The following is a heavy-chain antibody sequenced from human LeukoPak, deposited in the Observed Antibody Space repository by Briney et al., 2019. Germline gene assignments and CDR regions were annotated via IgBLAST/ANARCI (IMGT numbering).Heavy chain of an antibody. Sequence: PGGSLRLSCAASGFTFSGYWMSWVRQAPGKGLEWVANIKQDAGEEYYVDYLKGRFTISRDNAKNSVYLQMNSLRAEDTAGYYCVRDRGRASVDYWGQGTLVTVSS. D-gene: IGHD1-26*01. CDR2: IKQDAGEE. V-gene: IGHV3-7*01. J-gene: IGHJ4*02. CDR1: GFTFSGYW. CDR3: VRDRGRASVDY.